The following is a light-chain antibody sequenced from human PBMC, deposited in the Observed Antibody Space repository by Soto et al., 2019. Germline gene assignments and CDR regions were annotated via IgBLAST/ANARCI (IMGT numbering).Light chain of an antibody. J-gene: IGKJ4*01. CDR1: QSVSSN. V-gene: IGKV3D-15*01. Sequence: EIVMTQSPATLSVSPGERAPLSCRASQSVSSNLAWYQQKPGQAPRLLIYDASNRATGIPARFSGSGSGTDFTLTISSLEPEDFAVYYCQQYDTWPLTFGGGTKVDIK. CDR2: DAS. CDR3: QQYDTWPLT.